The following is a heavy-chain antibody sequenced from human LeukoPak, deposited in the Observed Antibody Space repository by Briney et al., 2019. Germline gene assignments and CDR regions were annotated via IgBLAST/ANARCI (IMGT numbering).Heavy chain of an antibody. J-gene: IGHJ4*02. CDR3: ARLYCSGGSCHSFDY. Sequence: SETLSLTCTVSGGSISSSSYYWGWIRQPPGKGLEWIGSIYYSGSTYYNPSLKSRVTISVDTAQNQFSLKLSSVTAADTAIYYCARLYCSGGSCHSFDYWGQGTLVTVSS. CDR1: GGSISSSSYY. V-gene: IGHV4-39*07. D-gene: IGHD2-15*01. CDR2: IYYSGST.